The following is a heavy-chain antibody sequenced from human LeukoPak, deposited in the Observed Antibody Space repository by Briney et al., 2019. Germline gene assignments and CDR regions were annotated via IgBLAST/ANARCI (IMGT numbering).Heavy chain of an antibody. CDR1: GFTFSSYA. D-gene: IGHD6-13*01. V-gene: IGHV3-23*01. Sequence: GGSLRLSCAASGFTFSSYAMGWVRQAPGKGVEWVSAISGNGDTYYADSVKGRFTISRDNSKNTLYLQMNSLRAEDTAVYYCATTGYSSRNYWGQGTLVTVSS. CDR3: ATTGYSSRNY. J-gene: IGHJ4*02. CDR2: ISGNGDT.